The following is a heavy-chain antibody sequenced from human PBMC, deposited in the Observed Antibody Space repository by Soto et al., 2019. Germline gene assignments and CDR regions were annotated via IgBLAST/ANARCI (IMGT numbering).Heavy chain of an antibody. CDR2: IGAARDP. CDR1: GFTFSNFD. J-gene: IGHJ6*02. Sequence: GGSLRLSCATSGFTFSNFDMHWVRQVPGKGLEWVSAIGAARDPYYLGSVKGRFTISRENAKNSVYLQMNDLRAGDSAVYYCARAYTGRLPRRADYYYAMDVWGQGTTVTVSS. D-gene: IGHD2-2*02. CDR3: ARAYTGRLPRRADYYYAMDV. V-gene: IGHV3-13*05.